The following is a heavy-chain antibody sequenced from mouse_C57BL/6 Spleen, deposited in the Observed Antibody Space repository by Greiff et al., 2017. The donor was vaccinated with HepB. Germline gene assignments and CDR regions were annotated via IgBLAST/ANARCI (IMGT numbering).Heavy chain of an antibody. CDR2: IDPETGGT. V-gene: IGHV1-15*01. Sequence: QVHVQQSGAELVRPGASVTLSCKASGYTFTDYEMHWVKQTPVHGLEWIGAIDPETGGTAYNQKFKGKAILTADKSSSTAYMELRSLTSEDSAVYYCTRSSLFITTVVARGAWFAYWGQGTLVTVSA. J-gene: IGHJ3*01. CDR1: GYTFTDYE. CDR3: TRSSLFITTVVARGAWFAY. D-gene: IGHD1-1*01.